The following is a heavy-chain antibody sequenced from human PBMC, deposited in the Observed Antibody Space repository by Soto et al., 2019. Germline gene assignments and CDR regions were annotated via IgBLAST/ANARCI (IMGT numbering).Heavy chain of an antibody. CDR3: AKGGRQWLVTSDFNY. D-gene: IGHD6-19*01. V-gene: IGHV3-30*18. Sequence: VQLVEAGGGVVQPGRSLRLSCAASGFTFSDYATHRVRHAPGKGLEWVAVVSHDGRNTHYADSVKGRFTISRDSSKNTVSLEMTSLRGEDTAVYYCAKGGRQWLVTSDFNYWGQGVLVTVSS. CDR1: GFTFSDYA. J-gene: IGHJ4*02. CDR2: VSHDGRNT.